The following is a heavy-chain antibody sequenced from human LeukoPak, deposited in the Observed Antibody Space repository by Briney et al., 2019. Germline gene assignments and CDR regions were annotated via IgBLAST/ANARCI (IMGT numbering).Heavy chain of an antibody. Sequence: ASVKVSCKASGYTFTGYYIHWVRQAPGQGLEWMGWINPSRGGSNYAQKFQGRVTMTRDMSISTAYMEVSSLRSADTAFYSCARDLRDYGDYGGPVAGGWFDPWGQGTLVTVSS. J-gene: IGHJ5*02. CDR3: ARDLRDYGDYGGPVAGGWFDP. CDR1: GYTFTGYY. V-gene: IGHV1-2*02. CDR2: INPSRGGS. D-gene: IGHD4-17*01.